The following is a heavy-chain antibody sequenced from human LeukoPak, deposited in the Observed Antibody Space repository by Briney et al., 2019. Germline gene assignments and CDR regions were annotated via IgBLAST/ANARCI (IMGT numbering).Heavy chain of an antibody. CDR2: ISWDGGST. Sequence: GGSLRLSCAASGFSFDDYVMHWVRQAPVKGLEWVSLISWDGGSTYYADSVKGRFTISRDNSKNSLYLQMNSLRAEDTALYYCAKDIRGSTSWYGLDYWGQGTLVTVSS. J-gene: IGHJ4*02. V-gene: IGHV3-43D*03. D-gene: IGHD6-13*01. CDR3: AKDIRGSTSWYGLDY. CDR1: GFSFDDYV.